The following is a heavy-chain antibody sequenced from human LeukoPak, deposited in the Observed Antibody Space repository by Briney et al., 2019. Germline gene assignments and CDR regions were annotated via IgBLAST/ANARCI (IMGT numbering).Heavy chain of an antibody. CDR3: ARVFYYGSGTFDL. Sequence: NPSETLSLTCTVSGGSLSNYYWSWIRQPPGKGLEWIGYIYYSGSPTYNPSLRSRVTISVDTSKNQFSLKLSSVTAADTAVYYCARVFYYGSGTFDLWGRGTLVTVSS. D-gene: IGHD3-10*01. CDR1: GGSLSNYY. J-gene: IGHJ2*01. V-gene: IGHV4-59*01. CDR2: IYYSGSP.